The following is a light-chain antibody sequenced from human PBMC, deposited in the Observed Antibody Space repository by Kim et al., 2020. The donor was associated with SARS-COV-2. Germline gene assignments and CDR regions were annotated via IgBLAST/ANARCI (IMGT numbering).Light chain of an antibody. CDR1: QGISSY. J-gene: IGKJ5*01. CDR2: AAS. V-gene: IGKV1-9*01. CDR3: QQFKSYPLT. Sequence: ASVGDRVTITCRASQGISSYLVWYQQKPGKAPKLLIYAASTLQSGVPSRFSGSGSGTDFTLTISSLLPEDFASYYCQQFKSYPLTFGQGTRLEIK.